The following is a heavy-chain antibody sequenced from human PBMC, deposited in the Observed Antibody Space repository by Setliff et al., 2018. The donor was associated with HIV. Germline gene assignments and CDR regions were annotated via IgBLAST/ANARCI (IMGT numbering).Heavy chain of an antibody. V-gene: IGHV4-34*01. CDR1: GGSFSGHY. CDR3: ARGSRSPLVNKFRVPPAFDY. Sequence: PSGTLSLTCAVYGGSFSGHYWRWIRQTPGKGLEWIGDISHSGSTNYNPSLKSRVTISVDTSKNQFSLRLTSVTAADTAVYFCARGSRSPLVNKFRVPPAFDYWGQGTLVTVSS. J-gene: IGHJ4*01. D-gene: IGHD3-3*01. CDR2: ISHSGST.